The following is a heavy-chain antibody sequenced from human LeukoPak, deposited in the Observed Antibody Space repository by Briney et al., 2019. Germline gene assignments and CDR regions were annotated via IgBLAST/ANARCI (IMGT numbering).Heavy chain of an antibody. V-gene: IGHV3-48*04. Sequence: GGSLRLSCAASGFTFSSYSMNWVRQAPGKGLEWVSYISSSGSTIYYADSVKGRFTISRDNAKNSLYLQMHSLRAEDTAVYYCARDWNLMYYFDYWGQGTLVTVSS. J-gene: IGHJ4*02. D-gene: IGHD1-7*01. CDR1: GFTFSSYS. CDR2: ISSSGSTI. CDR3: ARDWNLMYYFDY.